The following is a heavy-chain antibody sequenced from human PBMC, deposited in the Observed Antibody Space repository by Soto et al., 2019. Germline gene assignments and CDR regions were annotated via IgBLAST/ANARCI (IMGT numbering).Heavy chain of an antibody. J-gene: IGHJ5*02. Sequence: QVQLQESGPGLVRPSQTLSLSCTVSGGSISNSANHWSWIRQHPGEGLEWIGYIYYSGGTYYSPSLKGRVTMSIDAPKNQFSLKLSSVTAADTAVYYCAKGVRRVPNWFDPWGQGTLVTVSS. CDR1: GGSISNSANH. CDR2: IYYSGGT. V-gene: IGHV4-31*03. D-gene: IGHD3-10*01. CDR3: AKGVRRVPNWFDP.